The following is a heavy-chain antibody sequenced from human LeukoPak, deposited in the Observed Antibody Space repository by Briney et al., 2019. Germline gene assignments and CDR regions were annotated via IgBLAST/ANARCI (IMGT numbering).Heavy chain of an antibody. V-gene: IGHV4-59*01. D-gene: IGHD3-22*01. CDR1: GGSISSYY. CDR2: IYYSGST. CDR3: ARSNYYDSSDYYFDY. J-gene: IGHJ4*02. Sequence: PSETLSLTCTVSGGSISSYYWSWIRQPPGKGLEWIGYIYYSGSTNYNPSLKSRVTISVDTSKNQFSLKLSSVTAADTAVYYCARSNYYDSSDYYFDYWGQGTLVTVSS.